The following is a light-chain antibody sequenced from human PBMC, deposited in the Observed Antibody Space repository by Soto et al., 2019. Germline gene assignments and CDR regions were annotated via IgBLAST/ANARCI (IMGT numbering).Light chain of an antibody. J-gene: IGKJ1*01. Sequence: IQMTQSPSALSASVGDRVTITYGASQSISGWLSWYQQKPGKAPSLLIFDASTLHSGVPSRFSGSGSGTDFTLTISSLQPDDFATYYCQQFAISTTFGKGTKVDIK. CDR3: QQFAISTT. CDR1: QSISGW. V-gene: IGKV1-5*01. CDR2: DAS.